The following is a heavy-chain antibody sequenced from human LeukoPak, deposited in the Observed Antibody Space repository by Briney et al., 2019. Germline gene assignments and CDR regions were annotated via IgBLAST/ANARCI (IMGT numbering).Heavy chain of an antibody. D-gene: IGHD3-9*01. CDR1: GFTFDDYG. V-gene: IGHV3-20*04. J-gene: IGHJ4*02. CDR2: INWNGGST. CDR3: ARPPYDILTGYQTYFDY. Sequence: GWSLRLSCAASGFTFDDYGMSWVLQAPGKGLEWVSGINWNGGSTGYADSVKGRFTISRDNAKNSLHLQMNSLRAEDTALYYSARPPYDILTGYQTYFDYWGQGTLVTVSS.